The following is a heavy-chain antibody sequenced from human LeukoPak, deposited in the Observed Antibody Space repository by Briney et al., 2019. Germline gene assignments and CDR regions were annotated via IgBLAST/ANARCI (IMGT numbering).Heavy chain of an antibody. D-gene: IGHD6-13*01. V-gene: IGHV3-30-3*01. CDR3: ARETRTYTAAGTDPADY. CDR2: VSYDGSNK. Sequence: GGSLRLSCAASGFTFSSYAMHWVRQAPGKGLEWVAVVSYDGSNKYYADSVKGRFTISRDNSKNTLYLQMNSLRAEDTAVYYCARETRTYTAAGTDPADYWGQGTLVTVSS. J-gene: IGHJ4*02. CDR1: GFTFSSYA.